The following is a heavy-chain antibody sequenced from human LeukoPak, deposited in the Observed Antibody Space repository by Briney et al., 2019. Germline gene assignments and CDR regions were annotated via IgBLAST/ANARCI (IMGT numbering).Heavy chain of an antibody. V-gene: IGHV3-21*01. Sequence: GGSLRLSCAASGFTFSTYNMNWVRQAPGKGLEWVSYISSSGRYIYYADSVKGRFTISRDNAKNSLYLQMNSLRAEDTAVYYCARGGPGRSLTIVPERTKYYMDVWGKGATVTVSS. CDR2: ISSSGRYI. CDR1: GFTFSTYN. D-gene: IGHD1-26*01. J-gene: IGHJ6*03. CDR3: ARGGPGRSLTIVPERTKYYMDV.